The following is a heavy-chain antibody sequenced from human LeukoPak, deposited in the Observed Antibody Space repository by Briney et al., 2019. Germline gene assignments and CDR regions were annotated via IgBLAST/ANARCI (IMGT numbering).Heavy chain of an antibody. J-gene: IGHJ4*02. CDR3: ARTWIQLWLLYY. CDR1: GGSISSGSYY. CDR2: IYTSGST. Sequence: SQTLSLTCTVSGGSISSGSYYWSWIRQPAGKGLEWIGRIYTSGSTNYNPSLKSRVTISVDTSKNQFSLKLSSVTAADTAVYYCARTWIQLWLLYYWGQGTLVTVSS. D-gene: IGHD5-18*01. V-gene: IGHV4-61*02.